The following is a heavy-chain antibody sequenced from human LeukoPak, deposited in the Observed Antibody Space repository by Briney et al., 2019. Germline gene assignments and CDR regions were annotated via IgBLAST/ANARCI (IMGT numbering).Heavy chain of an antibody. D-gene: IGHD6-19*01. CDR2: IRSKAYGGTA. CDR3: TRGWQWQLDY. Sequence: GSLRLSCTASGFTFGDYAMSWFRQAPGKGLEWVDFIRSKAYGGTAEYAASVKGRFTISRDDCKSIAYLQMNSLKTEDTAVYYCTRGWQWQLDYWGQGTLVTVSS. CDR1: GFTFGDYA. V-gene: IGHV3-49*03. J-gene: IGHJ4*02.